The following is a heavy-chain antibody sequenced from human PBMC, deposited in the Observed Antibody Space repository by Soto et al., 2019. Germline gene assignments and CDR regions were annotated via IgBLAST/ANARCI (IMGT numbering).Heavy chain of an antibody. D-gene: IGHD2-15*01. J-gene: IGHJ4*02. Sequence: QVQLQESGPGLVKPSGTLSLTCAISGGSVSSYNWWSWVRQPPGKGLEWIAEIFHSGGTNYNPSLESRVTISVDKSKSPFSLKLTSLTAADTAVYFCARHGGHYFDYWGQGTLVAVSS. CDR3: ARHGGHYFDY. CDR2: IFHSGGT. CDR1: GGSVSSYNW. V-gene: IGHV4-4*02.